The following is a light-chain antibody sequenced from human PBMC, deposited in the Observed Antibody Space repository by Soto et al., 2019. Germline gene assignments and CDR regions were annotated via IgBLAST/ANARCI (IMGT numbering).Light chain of an antibody. V-gene: IGLV2-14*01. CDR3: SSYTSSSTLG. CDR1: SSDVGGYNY. J-gene: IGLJ1*01. Sequence: QSALTQPASVSGSPGQSITMSCTGTSSDVGGYNYVSWYQQHPGKAPKLMIYEVSNRPSGVSNRFSGSKSGNTASLTISGLQAEDEADYYCSSYTSSSTLGFGTGTKLTVL. CDR2: EVS.